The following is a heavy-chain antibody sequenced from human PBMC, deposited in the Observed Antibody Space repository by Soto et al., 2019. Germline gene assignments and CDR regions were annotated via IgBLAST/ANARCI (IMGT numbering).Heavy chain of an antibody. CDR3: ARDSGAAAGVTKDAFDI. CDR2: ISAYNGNT. V-gene: IGHV1-18*01. J-gene: IGHJ3*02. CDR1: GYTFTSYG. D-gene: IGHD6-25*01. Sequence: ASVKVSCKASGYTFTSYGISWVRQAPGQGLEWMGWISAYNGNTNYAQKLQGRVTMTTDTSTSTAYMELRSLRSDDPAVYYCARDSGAAAGVTKDAFDIWGQGTMVTVSS.